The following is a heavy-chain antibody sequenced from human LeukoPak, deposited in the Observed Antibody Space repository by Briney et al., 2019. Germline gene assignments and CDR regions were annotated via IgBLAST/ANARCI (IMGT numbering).Heavy chain of an antibody. J-gene: IGHJ4*02. CDR3: ARVYSSSSLNFDY. CDR1: GGSISSYY. CDR2: IYYSGST. Sequence: LETLSLTCTVSGGSISSYYWSWIRQPPGKGLEWIGYIYYSGSTNYNPSLKSRVTISVDTSKNQFSLKLSSVTAADTAVYYCARVYSSSSLNFDYWGQGTLVTVSS. D-gene: IGHD6-6*01. V-gene: IGHV4-59*01.